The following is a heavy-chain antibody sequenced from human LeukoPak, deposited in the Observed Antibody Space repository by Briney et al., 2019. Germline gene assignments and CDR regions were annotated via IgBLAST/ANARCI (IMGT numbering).Heavy chain of an antibody. CDR1: GFTFINYW. CDR2: INSDGSTT. Sequence: GGSLRLSCAASGFTFINYWMHWVRQAPGKGLVWVSRINSDGSTTRYADSVKGRFTISRDNAKNTVYLQMNSLRAEDTAVYYCAKDPADYGSGSAFDYWGQGTLVTVSS. V-gene: IGHV3-74*01. CDR3: AKDPADYGSGSAFDY. D-gene: IGHD3-10*01. J-gene: IGHJ4*02.